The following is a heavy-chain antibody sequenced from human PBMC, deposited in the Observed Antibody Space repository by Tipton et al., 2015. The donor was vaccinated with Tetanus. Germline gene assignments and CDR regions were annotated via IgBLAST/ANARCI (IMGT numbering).Heavy chain of an antibody. Sequence: QLVQSGAEVKKPGESLKISCKGSGYSFTSYWIAWVRQMPGKGLEWMGVIYPTDSQIRYSPSFHGQVTISADKSISTAYLKWSSLKASDTAIYYCASSRSGYNDDAFDFWGQGTMVTVSS. CDR2: IYPTDSQI. CDR1: GYSFTSYW. CDR3: ASSRSGYNDDAFDF. V-gene: IGHV5-51*01. D-gene: IGHD5-24*01. J-gene: IGHJ3*01.